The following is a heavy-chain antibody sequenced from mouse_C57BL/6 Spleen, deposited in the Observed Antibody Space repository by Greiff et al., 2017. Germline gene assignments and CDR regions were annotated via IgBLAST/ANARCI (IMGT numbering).Heavy chain of an antibody. V-gene: IGHV1-58*01. Sequence: VQLKQSGAELVRPGSSVKMSCKTSGYTFTSYGINWVKQRPGQGLEWIGYIYTGNGYTEYNEKFKGKATLTSDASSSTAYMQLSSLTSEDSAIYYYARFDYGSNSDDWGQGTTLTVSS. D-gene: IGHD1-1*01. CDR1: GYTFTSYG. CDR2: IYTGNGYT. J-gene: IGHJ2*01. CDR3: ARFDYGSNSDD.